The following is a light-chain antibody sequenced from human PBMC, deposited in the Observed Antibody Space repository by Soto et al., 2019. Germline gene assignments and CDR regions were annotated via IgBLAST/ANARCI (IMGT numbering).Light chain of an antibody. V-gene: IGKV1-5*03. CDR1: QTISSW. CDR2: KAS. CDR3: LQDNNYRT. Sequence: IQVTKAHSTMSGSVGDRVHSTCRASQTISSWLTWYQQKPGKAPKLLIYKASRLDSGVPSRFSGSGSATEITLTILSLQPEDFATSHCLQDNNYRTFGQGTKVDIK. J-gene: IGKJ1*01.